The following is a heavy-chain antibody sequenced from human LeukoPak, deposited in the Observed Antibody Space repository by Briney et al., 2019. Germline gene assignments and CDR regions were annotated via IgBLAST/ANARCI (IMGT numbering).Heavy chain of an antibody. D-gene: IGHD2-21*02. CDR1: GFTFSSYA. V-gene: IGHV3-74*01. J-gene: IGHJ4*02. CDR2: VKSDGSST. CDR3: ARDGFLGPVTAYLDY. Sequence: GGSLRLSCAASGFTFSSYAMHWVRQAPGKGWVWVSRVKSDGSSTSYADSVKGRFTISRDKARTTLYLKMNSLRPEDTAVYYCARDGFLGPVTAYLDYWGQGTPVTVSS.